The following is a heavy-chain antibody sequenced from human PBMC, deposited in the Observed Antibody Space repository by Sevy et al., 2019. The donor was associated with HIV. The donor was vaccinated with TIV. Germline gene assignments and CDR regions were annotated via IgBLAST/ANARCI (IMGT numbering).Heavy chain of an antibody. J-gene: IGHJ4*02. D-gene: IGHD6-19*01. CDR1: GFTFSSYA. Sequence: GGSLRLSCAASGFTFSSYAMHWVRQAPGKGLEWVAVISYDGSNKYYADSVKGRFTISRDNSKNTLYLQMNSLRAEDMAVYYCARGTGTVAGDPVDYWGQGTLVTVSS. CDR3: ARGTGTVAGDPVDY. CDR2: ISYDGSNK. V-gene: IGHV3-30-3*01.